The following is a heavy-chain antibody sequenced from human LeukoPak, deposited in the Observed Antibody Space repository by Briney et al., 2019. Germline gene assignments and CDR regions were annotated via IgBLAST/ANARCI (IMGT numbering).Heavy chain of an antibody. Sequence: SETLSLTCTVSGGSISSSSYYWGWIRQPPGKGLEWIGSIYYSGSTYYNPSLKSRVTISVDTSKNQFSLKLSSVTAADAAVYYCARYYHDSSGYLFDYWGQGTLVTVSS. J-gene: IGHJ4*02. CDR1: GGSISSSSYY. CDR2: IYYSGST. CDR3: ARYYHDSSGYLFDY. V-gene: IGHV4-39*01. D-gene: IGHD3-22*01.